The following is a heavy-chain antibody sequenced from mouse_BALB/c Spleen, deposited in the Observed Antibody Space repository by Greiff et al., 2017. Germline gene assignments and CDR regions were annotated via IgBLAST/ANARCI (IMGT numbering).Heavy chain of an antibody. J-gene: IGHJ3*01. CDR1: GFSLSTYGIG. CDR2: IWWNDNK. V-gene: IGHV8-11*01. CDR3: ARIQSSWFAY. Sequence: QVPLKESGPGLLQPSQTLSLTCSFSGFSLSTYGIGLGRHRQPSGKGLEWLVHIWWNDNKYYNTALKSRLTISKDTSNNQVFLKIASVDTADTATYYCARIQSSWFAYWGQGTLVTVSA.